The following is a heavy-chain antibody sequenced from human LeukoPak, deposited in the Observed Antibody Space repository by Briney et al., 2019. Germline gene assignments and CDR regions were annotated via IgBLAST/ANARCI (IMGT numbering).Heavy chain of an antibody. J-gene: IGHJ4*02. Sequence: ASVKVSCKASGYTFTGYYMHWVRQAPGQGLERMGRINPNSGGTNYAQKFQGRVTITRDTSISTAYMELSRLRSDDTAVYYCARTGIAVAGTVYWGQGTLVTVSS. CDR2: INPNSGGT. CDR1: GYTFTGYY. V-gene: IGHV1-2*06. D-gene: IGHD6-19*01. CDR3: ARTGIAVAGTVY.